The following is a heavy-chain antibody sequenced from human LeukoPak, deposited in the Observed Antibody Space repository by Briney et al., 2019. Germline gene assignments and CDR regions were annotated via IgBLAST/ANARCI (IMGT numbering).Heavy chain of an antibody. J-gene: IGHJ4*02. CDR2: INSDGSST. V-gene: IGHV3-74*01. CDR1: GFTFSSYW. D-gene: IGHD4-17*01. Sequence: GGSLRLSCAASGFTFSSYWMHWVRQAPGKGLVWVSRINSDGSSTSYADSVKGRFTISRDNAKNSLYLQMNSLSAEDTALYYCAKDIRQRGGSAVTTTVDYWGQGTLVTVSS. CDR3: AKDIRQRGGSAVTTTVDY.